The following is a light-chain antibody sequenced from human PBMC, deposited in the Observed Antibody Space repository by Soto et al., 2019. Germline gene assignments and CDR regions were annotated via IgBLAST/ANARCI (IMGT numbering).Light chain of an antibody. CDR3: GTWDSSLSAPTYV. CDR2: DNN. CDR1: SSNIGNNY. V-gene: IGLV1-51*01. J-gene: IGLJ1*01. Sequence: QSVLTQPPSVSAAPGQKVTISCSGSSSNIGNNYVSWYQQPPGTAPKLLIYDNNKRPSGIPDRFSGSKSGTSATLGITGLQTGDEADYYCGTWDSSLSAPTYVFGTGTKVAVL.